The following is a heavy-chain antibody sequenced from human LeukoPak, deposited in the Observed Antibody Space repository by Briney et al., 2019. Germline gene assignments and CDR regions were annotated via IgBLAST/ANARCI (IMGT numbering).Heavy chain of an antibody. V-gene: IGHV3-66*01. CDR2: IYSGGST. D-gene: IGHD6-19*01. CDR3: ARGHTGSGWYPVQAFDI. Sequence: GGSLRLSCAASGFTVSSNYMSWVRQAPGKGLEWVSVIYSGGSTYYADSVKGRFTISRDNSKSTLYLQMNSLRAEDTAVYYCARGHTGSGWYPVQAFDIWGQGTMVTVSS. J-gene: IGHJ3*02. CDR1: GFTVSSNY.